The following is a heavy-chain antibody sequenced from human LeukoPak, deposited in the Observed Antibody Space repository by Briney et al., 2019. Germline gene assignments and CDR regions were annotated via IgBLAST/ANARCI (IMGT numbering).Heavy chain of an antibody. Sequence: GRSLRLSCAASGLTFSSYAMHWVRQAPGQGLGWVAVISYAGSNKYYADSVNGRFTISRDNSKNTLYLQMNSLRAEDTAVYYCASSTSSIMNWFDPWGQGTLVTVSS. J-gene: IGHJ5*02. CDR3: ASSTSSIMNWFDP. CDR1: GLTFSSYA. CDR2: ISYAGSNK. D-gene: IGHD2-2*01. V-gene: IGHV3-30-3*01.